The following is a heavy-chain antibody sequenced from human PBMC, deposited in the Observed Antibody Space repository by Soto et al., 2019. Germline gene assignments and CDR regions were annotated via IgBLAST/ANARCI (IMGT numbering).Heavy chain of an antibody. J-gene: IGHJ4*02. D-gene: IGHD6-19*01. CDR1: GGSVSSGSYY. CDR3: ARAVAGTFDY. V-gene: IGHV4-61*01. Sequence: NPSETLSLTCTVSGGSVSSGSYYWSWIRQPPGKGLEWIGYIYYSGSTNYNPSLKSRVTISVDTSKNQFSLKLSSVTAADTAVYYCARAVAGTFDYWGQGTLVTVSS. CDR2: IYYSGST.